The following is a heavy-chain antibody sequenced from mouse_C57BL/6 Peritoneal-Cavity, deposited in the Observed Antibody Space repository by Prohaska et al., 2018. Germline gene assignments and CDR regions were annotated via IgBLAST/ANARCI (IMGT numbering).Heavy chain of an antibody. Sequence: QIQLQQPGAELVKPGASVKLSCKASGYTFTSYWMQWVKQRPGQGLEWIGDIYPGSGSTNYNKKFKSKATLTVDTSSSTAYMQLSSLTSEDSAVYYCASYYSNSFAYWGQGTLVTVSA. D-gene: IGHD2-5*01. CDR2: IYPGSGST. CDR3: ASYYSNSFAY. CDR1: GYTFTSYW. V-gene: IGHV1-55*01. J-gene: IGHJ3*01.